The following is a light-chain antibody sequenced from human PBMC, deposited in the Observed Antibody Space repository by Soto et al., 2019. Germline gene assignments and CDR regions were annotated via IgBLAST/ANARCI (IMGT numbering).Light chain of an antibody. CDR2: GAS. CDR1: QSVSSN. Sequence: EIVMTQSPATLSVSPGERATLSCRVSQSVSSNLAWYQQKPGQAPRLLIYGASTRATGIPARFSGSGSGTEFTLTISSLQSEDFAVYYCQQYNNWPPRGTFGGGTKVEIK. V-gene: IGKV3-15*01. CDR3: QQYNNWPPRGT. J-gene: IGKJ4*01.